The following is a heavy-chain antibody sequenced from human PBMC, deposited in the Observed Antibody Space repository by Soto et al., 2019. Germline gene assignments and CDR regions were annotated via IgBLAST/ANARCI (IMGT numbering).Heavy chain of an antibody. J-gene: IGHJ3*02. V-gene: IGHV3-23*01. CDR2: ILVDGRT. CDR3: AKATATGGGAFDI. Sequence: GGSLRLSCAASGFICSSYDMSWVRQAPGKGLEWVSTILVDGRTFYVDSVKGRFTISRDSSQNTVYLQMNSLTAGDTALYYCAKATATGGGAFDICGQGTLVTVSS. D-gene: IGHD2-8*02. CDR1: GFICSSYD.